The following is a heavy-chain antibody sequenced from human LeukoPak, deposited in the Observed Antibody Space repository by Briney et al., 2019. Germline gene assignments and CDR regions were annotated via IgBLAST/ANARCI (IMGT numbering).Heavy chain of an antibody. D-gene: IGHD4-17*01. Sequence: SETLSLTCTVSGGSISSHYWTWIRQSPVKGLEWIGDISNSGSTSYNPSLKSRVTISIDTSKNQFSLKLSSVTAADTAVYYCAREGRSGMDVWGQGTTVTVSS. CDR3: AREGRSGMDV. J-gene: IGHJ6*02. CDR2: ISNSGST. V-gene: IGHV4-59*11. CDR1: GGSISSHY.